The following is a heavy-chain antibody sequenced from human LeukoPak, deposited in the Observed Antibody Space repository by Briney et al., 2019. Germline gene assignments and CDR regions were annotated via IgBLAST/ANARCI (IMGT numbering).Heavy chain of an antibody. J-gene: IGHJ4*02. CDR2: ISSDGSNK. V-gene: IGHV3-30*04. Sequence: GGSLRLSCAASGFTFSDYVVHWARQAPGKGLEWVAVISSDGSNKYYADSVKGRLTISRDNSKNTLSLQMNSLRAEDTAVYYCARGYCSSASCAPGDYWGQGTLVTVSS. D-gene: IGHD2-2*01. CDR1: GFTFSDYV. CDR3: ARGYCSSASCAPGDY.